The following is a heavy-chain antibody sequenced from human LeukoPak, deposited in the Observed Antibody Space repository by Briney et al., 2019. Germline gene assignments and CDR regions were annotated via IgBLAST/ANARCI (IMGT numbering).Heavy chain of an antibody. CDR3: AAGPWELDF. CDR2: IYYSGST. CDR1: GGSISGYH. J-gene: IGHJ4*02. V-gene: IGHV4-59*08. D-gene: IGHD1-26*01. Sequence: SETLSLTCTVSGGSISGYHWSWIRQPPGKGPEWIGYIYYSGSTNYNPSLKSRVTISVDTSKNQFSLKLSSVTAADTAVYYCAAGPWELDFWGQGTLVTVSS.